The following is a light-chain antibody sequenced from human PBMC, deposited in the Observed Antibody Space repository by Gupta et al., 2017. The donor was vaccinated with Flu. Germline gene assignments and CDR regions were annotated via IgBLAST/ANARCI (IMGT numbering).Light chain of an antibody. J-gene: IGKJ1*01. CDR2: KSS. Sequence: GDRVTITCRASQVISSWLAWYLQKPGKAPKLLIYKSSNLENGVPSRFSGRGSGTEFTLTISILQPDDFATYYCQQYNSYSWTFGQGTRVDIK. CDR1: QVISSW. V-gene: IGKV1-5*03. CDR3: QQYNSYSWT.